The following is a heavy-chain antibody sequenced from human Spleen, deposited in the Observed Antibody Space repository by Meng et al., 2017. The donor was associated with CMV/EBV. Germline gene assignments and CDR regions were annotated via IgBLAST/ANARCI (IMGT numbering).Heavy chain of an antibody. Sequence: AASGFTVSSNYVSWVRQAPGKGLEWVSVIYSGGSTYYADSVKGRFTISRDNSKNTLYLQMNSLRAEDTAVYYCARRNYYDSVGAFDIWGQGTMVTVSS. J-gene: IGHJ3*02. V-gene: IGHV3-66*02. D-gene: IGHD3-22*01. CDR2: IYSGGST. CDR3: ARRNYYDSVGAFDI. CDR1: GFTVSSNY.